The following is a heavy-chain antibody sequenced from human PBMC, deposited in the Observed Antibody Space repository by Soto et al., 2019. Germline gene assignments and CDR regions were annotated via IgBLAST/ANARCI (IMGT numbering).Heavy chain of an antibody. Sequence: GGSLRLSCAVSGFTFSNYAMHWVRQAPGKGLEWVSYISTSSSSIYYADSVKGRFTISRDNSKNTLYLQMNSLRAEDTAVYYCAKRATGTYFDYWGQGTLVTVSS. D-gene: IGHD1-1*01. CDR3: AKRATGTYFDY. V-gene: IGHV3-48*01. CDR1: GFTFSNYA. J-gene: IGHJ4*02. CDR2: ISTSSSSI.